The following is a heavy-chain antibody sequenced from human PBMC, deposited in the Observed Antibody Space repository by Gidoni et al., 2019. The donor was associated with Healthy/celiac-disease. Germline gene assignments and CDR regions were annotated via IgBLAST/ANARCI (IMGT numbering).Heavy chain of an antibody. V-gene: IGHV3-23*01. CDR1: GFTFSSYP. J-gene: IGHJ6*03. D-gene: IGHD5-18*01. Sequence: EVQLLESGGGLVQPGGSLRLSCAASGFTFSSYPIRWVRRAPGKGREWVSAISGSGGSTYYADSVKGRFTISRDNSKNTLYLQMNSLRAEDTAVYYCAKDGYSYEPWRYYYMDVWGKGTTVTVSS. CDR3: AKDGYSYEPWRYYYMDV. CDR2: ISGSGGST.